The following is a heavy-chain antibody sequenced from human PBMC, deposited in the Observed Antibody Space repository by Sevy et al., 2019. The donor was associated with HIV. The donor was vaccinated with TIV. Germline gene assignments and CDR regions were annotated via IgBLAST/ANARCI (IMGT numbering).Heavy chain of an antibody. V-gene: IGHV4-39*01. CDR2: IRHGGYT. Sequence: SETLSLTCIVSGASISNTAYYWGWIRQSPGKGLEWIASIRHGGYTFYNPSLKSRVTISADTSKNQFSLKLTSVSAADTSIYYCVGPRLTYTNGWHYFDYWGQGTVVTVSS. CDR3: VGPRLTYTNGWHYFDY. CDR1: GASISNTAYY. D-gene: IGHD2-8*01. J-gene: IGHJ4*02.